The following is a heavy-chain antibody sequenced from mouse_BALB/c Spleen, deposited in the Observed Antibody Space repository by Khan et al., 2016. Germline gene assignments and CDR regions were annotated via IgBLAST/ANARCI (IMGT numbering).Heavy chain of an antibody. Sequence: QIQLVQSGPELKKPGETVKISCKASGYTFKKYEMHWVKQAPGKGLKWMGWINTNTGEPTYAEEFKGRFAFSLDTSASTAYLQINNLKNEDTATYFCARGDYDYDACFDFWGQGTTLTVSS. CDR3: ARGDYDYDACFDF. CDR2: INTNTGEP. CDR1: GYTFKKYE. V-gene: IGHV9-3*02. J-gene: IGHJ2*01. D-gene: IGHD2-4*01.